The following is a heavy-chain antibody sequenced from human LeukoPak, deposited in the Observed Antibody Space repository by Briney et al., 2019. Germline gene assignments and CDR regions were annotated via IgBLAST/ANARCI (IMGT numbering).Heavy chain of an antibody. CDR3: ARGPRLDSSGWYYGAFDI. D-gene: IGHD6-19*01. J-gene: IGHJ3*02. CDR1: GYTSTGYY. CDR2: INPNSGGA. Sequence: PAASVKVSCKASGYTSTGYYIHWVRQAPGQGLEWMGRINPNSGGADYAQKFQGRVSMTRDTSISTAYMELSSLRSDDTAVYYCARGPRLDSSGWYYGAFDIWGQGTMVTVS. V-gene: IGHV1-2*06.